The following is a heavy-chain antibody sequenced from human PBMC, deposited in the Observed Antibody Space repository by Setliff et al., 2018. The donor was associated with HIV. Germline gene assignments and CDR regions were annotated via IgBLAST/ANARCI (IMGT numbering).Heavy chain of an antibody. CDR3: ARDIGYCSSTSCYHAFDI. Sequence: SVKVSCKASGGTFSSYAISWVRQAPGQGLQWMGGIIPIFGTANYAQKFQGRVTITADESTSTAYMELSSLRSEDTAVYYCARDIGYCSSTSCYHAFDIWGQGTMVT. V-gene: IGHV1-69*13. CDR2: IIPIFGTA. D-gene: IGHD2-2*01. CDR1: GGTFSSYA. J-gene: IGHJ3*02.